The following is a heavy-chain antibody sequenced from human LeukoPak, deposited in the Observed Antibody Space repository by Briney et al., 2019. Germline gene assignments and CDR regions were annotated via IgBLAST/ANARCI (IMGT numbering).Heavy chain of an antibody. CDR3: ARGGSALIRRDGWSEP. Sequence: ARSLRLSCAASTLTFRNIGMQCVRHAPGNGLEWVALIWNDGSNKYYTDSVKGRFTTSRDKSKNTTFLQMNSLTTEDTAVYYCARGGSALIRRDGWSEPWGQGTLVTVSS. D-gene: IGHD3-10*01. CDR1: TLTFRNIG. V-gene: IGHV3-33*01. CDR2: IWNDGSNK. J-gene: IGHJ5*02.